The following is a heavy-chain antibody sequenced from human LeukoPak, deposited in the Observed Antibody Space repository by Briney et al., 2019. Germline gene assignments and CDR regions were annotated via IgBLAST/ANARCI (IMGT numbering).Heavy chain of an antibody. D-gene: IGHD3-10*01. CDR1: GYTFTNYY. Sequence: AASVKVSSTASGYTFTNYYIHWVRQAPGQGPEWMGIINPNGGATNYAQKFQGRVTMTEDTSTDTAYMELSSPRSEDTAVYYCATASVWFGQGNWFDPWGQGTLVTVSS. J-gene: IGHJ5*02. CDR2: INPNGGAT. CDR3: ATASVWFGQGNWFDP. V-gene: IGHV1-46*01.